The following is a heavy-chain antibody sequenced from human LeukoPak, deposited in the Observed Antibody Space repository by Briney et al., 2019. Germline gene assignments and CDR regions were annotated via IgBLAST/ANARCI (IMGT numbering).Heavy chain of an antibody. CDR3: ARASFCTSTNCQIDY. V-gene: IGHV4-4*07. J-gene: IGHJ4*02. Sequence: SDTLTLICTVSGGSISSYYWIWIRQPAANELEWIARIYIRGSTHYKPSLKSRVTMSVDTSKNQFSLKLSSVTAADTAVYYCARASFCTSTNCQIDYWGLGTLVTVSS. CDR2: IYIRGST. CDR1: GGSISSYY. D-gene: IGHD2-2*01.